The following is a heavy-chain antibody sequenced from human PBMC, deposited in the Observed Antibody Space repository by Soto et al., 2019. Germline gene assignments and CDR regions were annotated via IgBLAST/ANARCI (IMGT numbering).Heavy chain of an antibody. J-gene: IGHJ5*02. D-gene: IGHD3-3*02. CDR1: GYSLNSYT. CDR3: ARDHQPYAHLWTGYFALDP. V-gene: IGHV1-3*01. CDR2: MKAGKGDT. Sequence: QVRLVQSGAEVRRPGASVKVSCEASGYSLNSYTLHWVRQAPGHRLEGMGWMKAGKGDTDISHNFRDRVTRTRDTSANSAYMELANLRFEYTATYYCARDHQPYAHLWTGYFALDPWGQSTLVTVSS.